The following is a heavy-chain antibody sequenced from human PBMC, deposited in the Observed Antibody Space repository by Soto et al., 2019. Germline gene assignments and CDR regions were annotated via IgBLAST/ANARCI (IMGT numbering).Heavy chain of an antibody. CDR2: IIPIFGTA. D-gene: IGHD6-6*01. Sequence: ASVKVSCKASGGTFSSYAISWVRQAPGQGLEWMGGIIPIFGTANYAQKFQGRVTITADKSTSTAYMELSSLRSEDTAVYYCARGVARPSYYYYGMDVWGQGTTVTVSS. V-gene: IGHV1-69*06. CDR1: GGTFSSYA. J-gene: IGHJ6*02. CDR3: ARGVARPSYYYYGMDV.